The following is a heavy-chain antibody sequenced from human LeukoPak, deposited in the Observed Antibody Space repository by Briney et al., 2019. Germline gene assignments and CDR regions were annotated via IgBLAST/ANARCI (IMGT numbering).Heavy chain of an antibody. J-gene: IGHJ4*02. CDR1: GFTFDDYG. V-gene: IGHV3-20*04. D-gene: IGHD3-10*01. Sequence: PGGSLRLSCAASGFTFDDYGMSWVRQAPGKGLEWVSGINWNGGSTGYADSVKGRFTTSRDSAKNSLYLQMNSLRAEDTALYYCARDRYGSGSYYNIPDYWGQGTLVTVSS. CDR3: ARDRYGSGSYYNIPDY. CDR2: INWNGGST.